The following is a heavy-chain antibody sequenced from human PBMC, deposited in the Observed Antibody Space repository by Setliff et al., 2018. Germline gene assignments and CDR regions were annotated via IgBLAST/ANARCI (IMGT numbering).Heavy chain of an antibody. CDR3: ARGPLHYDFWSGYYTVSWFDP. Sequence: ASVKVSCKASGYTFTSYAMNWERQAPGQGLEWMGWIHTNTGNPTYAQGFTGRFVFSLDTSVSTAYLQISSLKAEDTAVYYCARGPLHYDFWSGYYTVSWFDPWGQGTLVTVSS. CDR2: IHTNTGNP. CDR1: GYTFTSYA. V-gene: IGHV7-4-1*02. D-gene: IGHD3-3*01. J-gene: IGHJ5*02.